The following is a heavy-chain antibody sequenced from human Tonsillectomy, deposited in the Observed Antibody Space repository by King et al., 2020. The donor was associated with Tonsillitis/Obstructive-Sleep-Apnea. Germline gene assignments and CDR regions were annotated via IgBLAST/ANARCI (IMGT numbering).Heavy chain of an antibody. V-gene: IGHV3-15*01. CDR3: TSSYYYGSAPVTKNFSQIYYMDV. CDR2: IKSKTDGGTT. D-gene: IGHD3-10*01. J-gene: IGHJ6*03. CDR1: GFTFSNAW. Sequence: VQLVESGGGLVKPGGSLRLSCAASGFTFSNAWMSWVRQAPGKGLEWVGRIKSKTDGGTTDYAAPVKGRFTITRDDSKNTLYLQMNSLKTEDTAVYYCTSSYYYGSAPVTKNFSQIYYMDVWGKGTTVTVSS.